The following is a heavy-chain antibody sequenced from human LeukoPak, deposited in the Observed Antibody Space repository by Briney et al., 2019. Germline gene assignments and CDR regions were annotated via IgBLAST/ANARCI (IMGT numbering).Heavy chain of an antibody. CDR2: IYYSGST. V-gene: IGHV4-59*01. J-gene: IGHJ6*02. D-gene: IGHD3-22*01. CDR3: ARAQYYYDSSGYASMGYGMDV. Sequence: SETLSLTCTVSSGSISSYYWSWIRQPPGKGLEWIGYIYYSGSTNYNPSLKSRVTISVDTSKNQFSLKLSSVTAADTAVYYCARAQYYYDSSGYASMGYGMDVWGQGTTVTVSS. CDR1: SGSISSYY.